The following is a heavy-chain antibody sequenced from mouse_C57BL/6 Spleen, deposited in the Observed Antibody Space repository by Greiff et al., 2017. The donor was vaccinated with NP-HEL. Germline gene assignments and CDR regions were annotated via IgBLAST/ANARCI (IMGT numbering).Heavy chain of an antibody. CDR3: ARIGLYDYVYFDY. D-gene: IGHD2-4*01. CDR2: IWSGGST. CDR1: GFSLTSYG. V-gene: IGHV2-2*01. J-gene: IGHJ2*01. Sequence: VKLMESGPGLVQPSQSLSITCTVSGFSLTSYGVHWVRQSPGKGLEWLGVIWSGGSTDYNAAFISRLSISKDNSKSQVFFKMNSLQADDTAIYYCARIGLYDYVYFDYWGQGTTLTVSS.